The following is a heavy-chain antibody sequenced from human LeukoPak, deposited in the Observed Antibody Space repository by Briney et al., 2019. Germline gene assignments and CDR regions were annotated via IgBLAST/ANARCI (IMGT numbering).Heavy chain of an antibody. J-gene: IGHJ2*01. CDR3: ARAFYGDYVWYFDL. Sequence: PSETLSLTCTVSGGSISSYYWSWIRQPPGKGLEWIGYIYYSGSTNYNPSLKSRATISVDTSKNQFSLKLSSVTAADTAVYYCARAFYGDYVWYFDLWGRGTLVTVSS. V-gene: IGHV4-59*01. CDR2: IYYSGST. D-gene: IGHD4-17*01. CDR1: GGSISSYY.